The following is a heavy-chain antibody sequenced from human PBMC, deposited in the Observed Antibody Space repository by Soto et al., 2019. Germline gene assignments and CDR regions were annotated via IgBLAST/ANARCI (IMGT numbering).Heavy chain of an antibody. CDR1: GXTFSGDA. Sequence: GGSLRLSCAASGXTFSGDAMSWVRQATGKGLEWVSAISGSGGSTYYADSVKGRFTISRDNSKNTLYLQMNSLRAEDTAVYYCAKVHYDSSGYPLDYWGQGTLVTVSS. CDR2: ISGSGGST. CDR3: AKVHYDSSGYPLDY. V-gene: IGHV3-23*01. J-gene: IGHJ4*02. D-gene: IGHD3-22*01.